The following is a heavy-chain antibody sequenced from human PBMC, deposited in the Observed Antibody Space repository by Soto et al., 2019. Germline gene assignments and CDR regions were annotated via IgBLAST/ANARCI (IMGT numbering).Heavy chain of an antibody. CDR2: MTPKSGCT. CDR1: GYTFTDYD. CDR3: TRNLYNTGDFDH. J-gene: IGHJ4*02. Sequence: QVQLMQSGAEVRKPGASVKVSCKASGYTFTDYDINWVRQATGQGLEWLGWMTPKSGCTGYAQKFQGRVTLTRDTSRGTAYMELSSLTSEDTVVYYCTRNLYNTGDFDHWGQGTLVTVSS. D-gene: IGHD1-20*01. V-gene: IGHV1-8*02.